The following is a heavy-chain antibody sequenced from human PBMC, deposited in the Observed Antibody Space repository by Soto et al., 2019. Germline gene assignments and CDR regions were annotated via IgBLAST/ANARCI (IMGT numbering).Heavy chain of an antibody. D-gene: IGHD6-19*01. Sequence: GGSLRLSCAGSGFTFSSYGLHWVRQAPGKGLEWVTVISHDETYKSYADSVKGRFTISRDNSKNILYLQMNSLRVEDTAVYFCARGETVAGENWFDPGAREPWSPSP. J-gene: IGHJ5*02. CDR3: ARGETVAGENWFDP. CDR1: GFTFSSYG. V-gene: IGHV3-30-3*01. CDR2: ISHDETYK.